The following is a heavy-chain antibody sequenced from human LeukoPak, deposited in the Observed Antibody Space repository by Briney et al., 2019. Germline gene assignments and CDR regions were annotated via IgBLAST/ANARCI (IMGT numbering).Heavy chain of an antibody. CDR3: ARDLNYYDSSGYYYFDY. J-gene: IGHJ4*02. Sequence: WASVKVSCKASGGTFSSYAISWVRQAPGQGLEWMGGIIPIFGTANYAQKFQGRVTITADESTSTAYMELRSLRSDDTAVYYCARDLNYYDSSGYYYFDYWGQGTLVTVSS. CDR2: IIPIFGTA. V-gene: IGHV1-69*13. CDR1: GGTFSSYA. D-gene: IGHD3-22*01.